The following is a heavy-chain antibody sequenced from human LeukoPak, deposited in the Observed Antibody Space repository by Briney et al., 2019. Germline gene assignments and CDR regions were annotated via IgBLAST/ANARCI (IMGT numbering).Heavy chain of an antibody. V-gene: IGHV3-23*01. CDR3: AKESLVVIESYFDN. CDR1: GFTFSDFA. Sequence: PGGSLRLSCVVSGFTFSDFAMSRVRRAPGKGLEWVSAITGSGETKYYADSVKGRFTMSRDNSKNTLYLQMNSLRDEDTAEYFCAKESLVVIESYFDNWGQGTLVTVSS. D-gene: IGHD3-22*01. CDR2: ITGSGETK. J-gene: IGHJ4*02.